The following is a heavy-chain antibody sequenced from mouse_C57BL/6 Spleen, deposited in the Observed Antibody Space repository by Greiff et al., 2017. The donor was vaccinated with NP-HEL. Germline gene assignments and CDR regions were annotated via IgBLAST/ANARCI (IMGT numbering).Heavy chain of an antibody. J-gene: IGHJ1*03. D-gene: IGHD1-1*01. V-gene: IGHV1-66*01. CDR3: ANYGSSYWYFDV. CDR1: GYSFTSYY. CDR2: IYPGSGNT. Sequence: QVQLQQSGPELVKPGASVKISCKASGYSFTSYYIHWVKQRPGQGLAWIGWIYPGSGNTKYNEKFKGKATLTADTSSSTAYMQLSSLTSEDSAVYYCANYGSSYWYFDVWGTGTTVTVSS.